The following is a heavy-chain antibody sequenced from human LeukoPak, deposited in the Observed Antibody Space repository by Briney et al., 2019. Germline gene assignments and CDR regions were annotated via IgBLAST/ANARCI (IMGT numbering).Heavy chain of an antibody. D-gene: IGHD3-10*01. CDR1: GDSVSSLNAA. V-gene: IGHV6-1*01. Sequence: SQTLSLTCVVSGDSVSSLNAAGTWITQSPSRGLEWLGRTYYKSKWYNDYAESMEDRMTISQDTSKNHYSLHLNSVTHDDPAVYYCARDFGATGWHTWDYWGQGTLVTVSS. J-gene: IGHJ4*02. CDR2: TYYKSKWYN. CDR3: ARDFGATGWHTWDY.